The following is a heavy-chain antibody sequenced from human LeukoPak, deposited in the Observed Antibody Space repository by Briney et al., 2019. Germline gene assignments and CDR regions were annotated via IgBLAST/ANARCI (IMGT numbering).Heavy chain of an antibody. D-gene: IGHD2/OR15-2a*01. CDR3: AKAFVPYYYGMDV. J-gene: IGHJ6*02. Sequence: GGSLRLSCAASGFTVSSNYMTWVRQAPGKGLEWVSIIYSGGSTSYADSVKGRFTISRDNSKNTLYLQVNSLRAEETAVYYCAKAFVPYYYGMDVWGQGTTVTVS. CDR2: IYSGGST. V-gene: IGHV3-53*01. CDR1: GFTVSSNY.